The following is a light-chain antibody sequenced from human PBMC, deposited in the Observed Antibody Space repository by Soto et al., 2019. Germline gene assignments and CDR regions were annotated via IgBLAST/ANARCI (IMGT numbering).Light chain of an antibody. V-gene: IGKV3-15*01. Sequence: EVVLTRSPATLSVSPGERVTVSCRASQIIDSSLAWYQQIPGQAPRLLFYGASSRATGLPPRFSASGYGTDFTLTISSVQSEDLALYYCQQYHKWPITFGQGARLELK. CDR1: QIIDSS. J-gene: IGKJ5*01. CDR2: GAS. CDR3: QQYHKWPIT.